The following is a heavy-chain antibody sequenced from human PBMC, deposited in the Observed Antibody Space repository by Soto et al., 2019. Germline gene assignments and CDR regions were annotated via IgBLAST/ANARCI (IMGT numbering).Heavy chain of an antibody. Sequence: LRLSCSASGFTFSSYAMSWVRQAPGKGLEWVSAISGSGGSTYYADSVKGRFTISRDNSKNTLYLQMNSLRAEDTAVYYCARTSNGDYFDYWGQGTLVTVSS. D-gene: IGHD4-4*01. J-gene: IGHJ4*02. CDR2: ISGSGGST. CDR1: GFTFSSYA. V-gene: IGHV3-23*01. CDR3: ARTSNGDYFDY.